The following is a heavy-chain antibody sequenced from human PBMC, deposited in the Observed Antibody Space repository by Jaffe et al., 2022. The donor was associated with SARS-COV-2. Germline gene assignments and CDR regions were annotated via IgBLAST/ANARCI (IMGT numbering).Heavy chain of an antibody. D-gene: IGHD3-3*01. J-gene: IGHJ6*02. Sequence: QVQLQESGPGLVKPSQTLSLTCTVSGGSISSGSYYWSWIRQPAGKGLEWIGRIYTSGSTNYNPSLKSRVTISVDTSKNQFSLKLSSVTAADTAVYYCARRTEAFWSGYFRGDYGMDVWGQGTTVTVSS. CDR1: GGSISSGSYY. CDR2: IYTSGST. CDR3: ARRTEAFWSGYFRGDYGMDV. V-gene: IGHV4-61*02.